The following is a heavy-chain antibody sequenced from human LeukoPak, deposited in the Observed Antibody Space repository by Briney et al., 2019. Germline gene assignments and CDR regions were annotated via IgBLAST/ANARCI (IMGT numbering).Heavy chain of an antibody. V-gene: IGHV4-59*08. D-gene: IGHD2-8*01. CDR2: ISYSGNT. Sequence: SETLSLTCTVSGGSISNYYCSWIRQPPGKGLEWIGFISYSGNTNYNPSLKSRVTISVDTSKNQFSLKLSSVTAADTAIYYCARHGTKGAFDIWGQGTMVTVSS. CDR3: ARHGTKGAFDI. CDR1: GGSISNYY. J-gene: IGHJ3*02.